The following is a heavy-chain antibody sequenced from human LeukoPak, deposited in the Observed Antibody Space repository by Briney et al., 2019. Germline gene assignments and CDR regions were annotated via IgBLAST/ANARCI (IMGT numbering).Heavy chain of an antibody. CDR1: SGYW. J-gene: IGHJ3*02. V-gene: IGHV3-7*03. CDR3: AKTPSSVVGANADAFDI. Sequence: GGSLRLSCAAFSGYWMTWVRQAPGKGLEWVANIKQDGSEKYYVDSVKGRFTISRDNAKNSLFLQMNSLRAEDTAVYYCAKTPSSVVGANADAFDIWGQGTMVTVSS. D-gene: IGHD1-26*01. CDR2: IKQDGSEK.